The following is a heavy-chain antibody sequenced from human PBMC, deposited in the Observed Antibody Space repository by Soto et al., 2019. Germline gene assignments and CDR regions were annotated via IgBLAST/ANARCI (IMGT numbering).Heavy chain of an antibody. Sequence: GASVKVSCKASGNTFTRHYMHWGRQAPGQGLEWMGIINPSGGSTSYEQKFKGRVTMTRDTSTSTVYMELSSLRSEDTAVYYCARDPDYDFWSGYYTLGYWGQGTLVTVSS. D-gene: IGHD3-3*01. CDR3: ARDPDYDFWSGYYTLGY. J-gene: IGHJ4*02. CDR1: GNTFTRHY. CDR2: INPSGGST. V-gene: IGHV1-46*01.